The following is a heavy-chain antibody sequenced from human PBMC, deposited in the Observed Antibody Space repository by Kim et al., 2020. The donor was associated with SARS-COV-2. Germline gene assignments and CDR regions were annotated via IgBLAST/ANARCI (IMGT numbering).Heavy chain of an antibody. V-gene: IGHV3-13*04. D-gene: IGHD2-8*01. J-gene: IGHJ6*02. Sequence: GGSLRLSCAASGFNFRSYDMHWVRQDTRKGLEWVSSIGSAGDTYYLESVKGRFTISRDSAKNSLVLEMANLTAADTAVYYCGRVVRPNNAFPTAMDLWGQGTSVTVSS. CDR1: GFNFRSYD. CDR3: GRVVRPNNAFPTAMDL. CDR2: IGSAGDT.